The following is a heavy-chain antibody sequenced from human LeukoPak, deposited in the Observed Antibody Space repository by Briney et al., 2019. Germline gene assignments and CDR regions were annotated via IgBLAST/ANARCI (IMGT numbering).Heavy chain of an antibody. D-gene: IGHD4-17*01. CDR3: ARERYGYGDLDY. V-gene: IGHV4-59*12. CDR1: GGSISSYY. Sequence: SETLSLTCTVSGGSISSYYWSWIRQPPGKGLEWIGYIYYSGSTNYNPSLKSRVTISVDTSKNQFSLKLSSVTAADTAVYYCARERYGYGDLDYWGQGTLVTASS. CDR2: IYYSGST. J-gene: IGHJ4*02.